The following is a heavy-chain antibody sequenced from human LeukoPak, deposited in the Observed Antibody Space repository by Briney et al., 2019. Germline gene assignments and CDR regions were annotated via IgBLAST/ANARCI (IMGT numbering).Heavy chain of an antibody. CDR1: GGTFSCYA. CDR2: IIPIFGTA. J-gene: IGHJ6*02. Sequence: SVRVSCKASGGTFSCYAISCLRQAPGQRLELMGGIIPIFGTANYAQPFHGRVTITADESTSTAYMELSSLRPEDTAVYYCAREVVATIRTSYGMDVWGQGTTVTVSS. D-gene: IGHD5-12*01. V-gene: IGHV1-69*01. CDR3: AREVVATIRTSYGMDV.